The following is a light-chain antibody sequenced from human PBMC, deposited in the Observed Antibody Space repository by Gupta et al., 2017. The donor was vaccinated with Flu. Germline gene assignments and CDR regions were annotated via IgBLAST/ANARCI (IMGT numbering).Light chain of an antibody. CDR1: QSVRSNY. CDR3: QQDGSSPPT. Sequence: VTLSLSPGDTATLSCRASQSVRSNYLARYHQKPVLAPRLLIYGASSSATGIPDRFSGSGSGTAFTLTISRLEPEDFAVYYCQQDGSSPPTFGQGTRL. J-gene: IGKJ2*01. CDR2: GAS. V-gene: IGKV3-20*01.